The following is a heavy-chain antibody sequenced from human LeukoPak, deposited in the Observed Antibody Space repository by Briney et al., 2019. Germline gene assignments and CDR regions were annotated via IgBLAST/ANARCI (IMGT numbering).Heavy chain of an antibody. CDR2: IYTSGST. Sequence: SETLSLTCTVSGGSISSGSYYWSWIRQPAGKGLEWIGRIYTSGSTNYNPSLKSRVTISVDKAKNEFSLKLSSVTAADTAVYYCASFDTIMVRDRGVDYWGQGTLVTVSS. D-gene: IGHD3-10*01. V-gene: IGHV4-61*02. J-gene: IGHJ4*02. CDR3: ASFDTIMVRDRGVDY. CDR1: GGSISSGSYY.